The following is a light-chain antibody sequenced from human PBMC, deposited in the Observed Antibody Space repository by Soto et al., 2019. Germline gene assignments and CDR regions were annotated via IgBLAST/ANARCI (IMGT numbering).Light chain of an antibody. J-gene: IGKJ2*01. Sequence: EIVLTQSPGTLSLSPGERATLSCRASQSVDSVYLTWYQQKPGQAPRLLIYGASTRAAGIPSRFSGSGSGTDLNLTISRLEPEDFAVYYCQQYDTSPPRYTFGQGTKVEIK. V-gene: IGKV3-20*01. CDR2: GAS. CDR1: QSVDSVY. CDR3: QQYDTSPPRYT.